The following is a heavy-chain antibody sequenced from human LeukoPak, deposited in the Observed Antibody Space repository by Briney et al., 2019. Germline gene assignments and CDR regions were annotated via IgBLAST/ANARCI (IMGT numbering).Heavy chain of an antibody. CDR3: ARDLSGSYPLDY. CDR1: GFIFSSYS. V-gene: IGHV3-21*01. J-gene: IGHJ4*02. Sequence: GGSLRLSCAASGFIFSSYSMNWVRQAPGKGLEWVSSISSGSRYISYADSVKGRFTISRDNAKNSLFLQMNSLRAEDTAVYYCARDLSGSYPLDYWGQGTLVTVSS. CDR2: ISSGSRYI. D-gene: IGHD1-26*01.